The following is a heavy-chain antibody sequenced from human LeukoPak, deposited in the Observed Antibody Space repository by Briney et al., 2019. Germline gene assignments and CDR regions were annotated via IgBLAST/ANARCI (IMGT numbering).Heavy chain of an antibody. J-gene: IGHJ6*03. CDR3: ARGGPSYYDFWSGYYSAYYYYMDV. V-gene: IGHV1-18*04. CDR2: ISAYNGNT. D-gene: IGHD3-3*01. Sequence: GASVKVSCKASGYTFTDYYIHWVRQAPGQGLEWMGWISAYNGNTNYAQKLQGGVTMTTDTSTSTAYMELRSLRSDDTAVYYCARGGPSYYDFWSGYYSAYYYYMDVWGKGTTVTVSS. CDR1: GYTFTDYY.